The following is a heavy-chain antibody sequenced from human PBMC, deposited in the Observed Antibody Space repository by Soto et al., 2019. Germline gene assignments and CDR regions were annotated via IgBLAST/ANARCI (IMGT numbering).Heavy chain of an antibody. Sequence: GGSLRLSCAASGFTFSSYAMSWVRQAPGKGLEWVSAISGSGGSTYYADSVKGRFTISRDNSKNTLYLQMNSLRAEDTAVYYCANGFESGSYAATDYWGQRTPVTVSA. D-gene: IGHD1-26*01. CDR2: ISGSGGST. J-gene: IGHJ4*02. CDR3: ANGFESGSYAATDY. CDR1: GFTFSSYA. V-gene: IGHV3-23*01.